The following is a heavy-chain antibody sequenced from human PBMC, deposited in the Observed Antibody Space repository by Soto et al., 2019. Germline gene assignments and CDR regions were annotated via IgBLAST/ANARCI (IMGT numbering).Heavy chain of an antibody. D-gene: IGHD6-19*01. CDR1: GFTFSNNW. Sequence: EVQLVESGGGLVQPGGSLRLSCAASGFTFSNNWMHWVRQAPGKGPVWVSRINSDGSSTYYADSVKGRFTISRDNAKNTLYLQMNSLRAEDTDVYYCGSGGIAVPWGQGTLVTVS. CDR2: INSDGSST. V-gene: IGHV3-74*01. CDR3: GSGGIAVP. J-gene: IGHJ5*02.